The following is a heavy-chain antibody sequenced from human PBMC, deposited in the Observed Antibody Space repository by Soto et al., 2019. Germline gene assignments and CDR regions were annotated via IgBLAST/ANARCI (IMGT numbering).Heavy chain of an antibody. CDR2: ISYDGSNK. J-gene: IGHJ4*02. CDR1: GFTFSSYG. V-gene: IGHV3-30*18. CDR3: AKAPPGVGATTWFDY. Sequence: PGGSLRLSCAASGFTFSSYGMHWVRQAPGKGLEWVAVISYDGSNKYYADSVKGRFTISRDNSKNTLYLQMNSLRAEDTAVYYCAKAPPGVGATTWFDYWGQGTLVTVSS. D-gene: IGHD1-26*01.